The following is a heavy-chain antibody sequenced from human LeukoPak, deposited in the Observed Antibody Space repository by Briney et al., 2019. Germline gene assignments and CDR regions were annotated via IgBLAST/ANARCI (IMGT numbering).Heavy chain of an antibody. CDR3: AKDRAAATLEYFQH. J-gene: IGHJ1*01. D-gene: IGHD6-13*01. Sequence: GGSLRLSCAASGFTFDDYAMHWVRQAPGKGLEWVSGIRWNSGSIGYADSVKGRFTISRDNAKNSLYLQMNSLRAEDTALYYCAKDRAAATLEYFQHWGQGTLVTVSS. CDR1: GFTFDDYA. CDR2: IRWNSGSI. V-gene: IGHV3-9*01.